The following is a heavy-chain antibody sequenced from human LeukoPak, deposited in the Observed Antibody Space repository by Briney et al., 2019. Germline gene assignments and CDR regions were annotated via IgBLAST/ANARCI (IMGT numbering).Heavy chain of an antibody. CDR3: TRWNGGDWYFDL. J-gene: IGHJ2*01. V-gene: IGHV3-53*01. D-gene: IGHD1-1*01. CDR2: LYSGGNT. CDR1: GVTVSSNY. Sequence: GGSLRLSCAASGVTVSSNYMSWVRQAPGKGLEWVSVLYSGGNTYYADSVKGRFTISRDNSRNTLFLHMNTLRVEDTAVYYCTRWNGGDWYFDLWGRGTLVTVSS.